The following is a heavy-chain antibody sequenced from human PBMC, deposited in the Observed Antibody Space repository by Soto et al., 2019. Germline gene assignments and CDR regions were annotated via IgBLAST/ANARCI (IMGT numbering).Heavy chain of an antibody. V-gene: IGHV1-69*01. J-gene: IGHJ4*02. CDR1: GGTFSNYA. CDR3: ARLVEMATFSRSYLFY. CDR2: IIPLFGTA. Sequence: QVQLVQSGAEVKKPGSSVKVSCKASGGTFSNYAINWVRQAPGQGLEWMGGIIPLFGTANYAQKFQGSVTITADEPTSKVYLDLSSLRSEDTAVYYCARLVEMATFSRSYLFYWGQGTLVTVSS. D-gene: IGHD5-12*01.